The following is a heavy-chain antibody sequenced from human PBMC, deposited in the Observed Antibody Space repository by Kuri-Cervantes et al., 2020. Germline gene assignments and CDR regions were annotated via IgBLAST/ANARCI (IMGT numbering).Heavy chain of an antibody. CDR3: AGDSRTFYFDSSGYGDDVFDM. V-gene: IGHV4-59*11. D-gene: IGHD3-22*01. CDR2: ISKSGTS. J-gene: IGHJ3*02. Sequence: SETLSLTCTVSGDSISSHYWSWIRQSPGRGLEWIGYISKSGTSNYNPSLNSRVTMSVDTSKNQLSLELGSVSAADTAIYYCAGDSRTFYFDSSGYGDDVFDMWGQGTMVTVSS. CDR1: GDSISSHY.